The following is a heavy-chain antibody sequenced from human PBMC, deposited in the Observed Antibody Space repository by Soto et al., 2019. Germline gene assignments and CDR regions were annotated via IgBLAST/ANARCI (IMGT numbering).Heavy chain of an antibody. CDR1: GGSIIRGGFS. D-gene: IGHD3-22*01. Sequence: SETLSLTCAVSGGSIIRGGFSWSWIRQSPGKGLELIGYIYYSGSTYYNPSLKSRVTISVDRSKNEFSLRLSSVTAADTAVYYCARATFIRKGYYDATDYYYFDYWGQGTLVTVSS. J-gene: IGHJ4*02. V-gene: IGHV4-30-2*06. CDR3: ARATFIRKGYYDATDYYYFDY. CDR2: IYYSGST.